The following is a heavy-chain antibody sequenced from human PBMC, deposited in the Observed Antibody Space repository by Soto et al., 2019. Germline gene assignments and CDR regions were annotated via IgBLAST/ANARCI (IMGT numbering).Heavy chain of an antibody. D-gene: IGHD1-26*01. V-gene: IGHV3-23*01. Sequence: EVQLLESGGGLVQPGGSLRLSCAASGFTFSSYAMRWVRQAPVKGLEWVSDSVKGRFTISRDNSKNTLYLQMTSLRAEDTAVYYCARRGSGSDYDYWGQGTLVTVSS. CDR1: GFTFSSYA. CDR3: ARRGSGSDYDY. J-gene: IGHJ4*02.